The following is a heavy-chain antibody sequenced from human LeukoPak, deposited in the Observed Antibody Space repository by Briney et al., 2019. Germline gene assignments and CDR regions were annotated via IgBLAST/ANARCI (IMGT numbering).Heavy chain of an antibody. Sequence: PGGSLRLSCAASGFTFSSYGMSWVRQAPGKGLEWVSAISGSGGSTYYADSVKGRFTISRDNSKNTLYLQMNSLRAEDTAVYYCAKDSGGRWELPTYFDYWGQGTLVTVSS. CDR1: GFTFSSYG. CDR3: AKDSGGRWELPTYFDY. V-gene: IGHV3-23*01. J-gene: IGHJ4*02. D-gene: IGHD1-26*01. CDR2: ISGSGGST.